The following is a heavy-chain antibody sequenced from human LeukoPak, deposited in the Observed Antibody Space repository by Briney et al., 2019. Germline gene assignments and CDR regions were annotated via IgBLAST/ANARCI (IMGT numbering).Heavy chain of an antibody. CDR1: GFTFTSSA. Sequence: SVKVSCKASGFTFTSSAMQWVRQARGQRLEWIGWIVVGSGNTNYAQKFQERVTITRDMSTSTAYMELSSLRSEDTAVYYCAAASLGGSGKYYGMDVWAKGPRSPSP. CDR3: AAASLGGSGKYYGMDV. J-gene: IGHJ6*02. CDR2: IVVGSGNT. V-gene: IGHV1-58*02. D-gene: IGHD3-10*01.